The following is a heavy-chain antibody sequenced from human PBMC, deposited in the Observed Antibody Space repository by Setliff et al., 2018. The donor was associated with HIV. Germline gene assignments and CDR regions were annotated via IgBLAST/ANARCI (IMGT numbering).Heavy chain of an antibody. Sequence: SETLSLTCTVSGGSISSGNYYWSWIRQPAGKGLEWIGRIYVSGSTKYNPSLKRRVTISVDTSKNQFSLKMSSVTAADTAVYYCARRRDGYNSAPWRNDYWGQGTLVTVSS. CDR3: ARRRDGYNSAPWRNDY. CDR1: GGSISSGNYY. CDR2: IYVSGST. D-gene: IGHD5-12*01. J-gene: IGHJ4*02. V-gene: IGHV4-61*02.